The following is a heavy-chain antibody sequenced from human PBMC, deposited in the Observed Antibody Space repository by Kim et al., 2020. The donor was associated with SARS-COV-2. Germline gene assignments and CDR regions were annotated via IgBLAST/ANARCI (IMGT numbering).Heavy chain of an antibody. Sequence: ASVKVSCKASGGTFSSYAISWVRQAPGQGLEWMGGIIPIFGTANYAQKFQGRVTITADESTSTAYMELSSLRSEDTAVYYCARGDGQQLVRSPFDYWGQGTLVTVSS. J-gene: IGHJ4*02. CDR3: ARGDGQQLVRSPFDY. CDR1: GGTFSSYA. CDR2: IIPIFGTA. V-gene: IGHV1-69*13. D-gene: IGHD6-13*01.